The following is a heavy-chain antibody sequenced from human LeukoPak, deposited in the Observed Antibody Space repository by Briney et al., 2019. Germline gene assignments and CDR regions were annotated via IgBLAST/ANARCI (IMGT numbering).Heavy chain of an antibody. CDR2: ISGSGGST. CDR3: AKGRRLQFSFDY. Sequence: GGTLRLSCAASRFTFISCAMSGVRQAPGKGLEWVSAISGSGGSTYYAHSVKGRFTISRDNSKNTLYLEMNSLRAEDTAVYYCAKGRRLQFSFDYWGQGTLVTVSS. CDR1: RFTFISCA. V-gene: IGHV3-23*01. D-gene: IGHD5-24*01. J-gene: IGHJ4*02.